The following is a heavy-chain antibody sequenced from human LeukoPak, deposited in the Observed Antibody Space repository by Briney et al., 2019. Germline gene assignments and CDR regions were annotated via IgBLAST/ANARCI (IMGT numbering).Heavy chain of an antibody. CDR3: ARDFWSGYYQGYMDV. J-gene: IGHJ6*03. CDR1: GYTFTGYY. D-gene: IGHD3-3*01. CDR2: INPNSGGT. Sequence: ASVKVSCKASGYTFTGYYMHWVRQAPGQGLEWMGRINPNSGGTNYAQQFQGRVTMTRDTSISTAYMELSRLRSDDTAVYYCARDFWSGYYQGYMDVWGKGTTVTVSS. V-gene: IGHV1-2*06.